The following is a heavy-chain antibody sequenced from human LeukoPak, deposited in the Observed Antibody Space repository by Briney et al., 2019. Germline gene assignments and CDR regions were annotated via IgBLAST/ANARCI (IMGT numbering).Heavy chain of an antibody. D-gene: IGHD1-26*01. J-gene: IGHJ4*02. V-gene: IGHV1-69*13. CDR2: IIPIFGTA. CDR3: AGRGFRGRYYFDY. Sequence: SVKVSCKASGGTFSSYAISWVRQAPGQGLEWMGGIIPIFGTANYAQKFQGRVTITADESTSTAYMELSSLRSEDTAVYYCAGRGFRGRYYFDYGGQGTLVTVPS. CDR1: GGTFSSYA.